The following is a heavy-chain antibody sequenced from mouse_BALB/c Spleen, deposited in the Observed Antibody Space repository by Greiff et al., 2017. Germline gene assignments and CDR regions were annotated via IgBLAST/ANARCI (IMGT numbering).Heavy chain of an antibody. D-gene: IGHD1-1*01. CDR1: GYTFTSYW. CDR2: IYPGNSDT. CDR3: TSVTTVVGPFAY. V-gene: IGHV1-5*01. Sequence: EVKLQESGTVLARPGASVKMSCKASGYTFTSYWMHWVKQRPGQGLEWIGAIYPGNSDTSYNQKFKGKAKLTAVTSTSTAYMELSSLTNEDSAVYYYTSVTTVVGPFAYWGQGTLVTVSA. J-gene: IGHJ3*01.